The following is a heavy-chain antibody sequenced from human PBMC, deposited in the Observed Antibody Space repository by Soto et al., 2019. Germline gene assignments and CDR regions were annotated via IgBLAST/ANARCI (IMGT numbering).Heavy chain of an antibody. D-gene: IGHD4-17*01. V-gene: IGHV3-30*18. CDR2: ISYDGSNK. CDR1: GFTFSSYG. CDR3: AKDFSYGDYYFDY. J-gene: IGHJ4*02. Sequence: QVQLVESGGGVVQPGRSLRLSCAASGFTFSSYGMHWVRQAPGKGLEWVAVISYDGSNKYYADSVKGRFTISRDNSKNTLYLQMNSLRAEDTAVYYCAKDFSYGDYYFDYWGQGTLVTVSS.